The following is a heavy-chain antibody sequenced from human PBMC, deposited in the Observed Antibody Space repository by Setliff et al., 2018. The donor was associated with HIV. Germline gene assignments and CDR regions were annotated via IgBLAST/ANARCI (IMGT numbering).Heavy chain of an antibody. CDR1: GFIFSNYA. V-gene: IGHV3-30*02. CDR2: IRYDGNNK. CDR3: AKEGIGGLDY. J-gene: IGHJ4*02. Sequence: QPGGSLRLSCTASGFIFSNYALHWVRQAPGKGLEWVAFIRYDGNNKYYADSVKGRFTISRDNSKNTLYLQMNSLRAEDTAVYYCAKEGIGGLDYWGQGTLVTVSS. D-gene: IGHD3-16*01.